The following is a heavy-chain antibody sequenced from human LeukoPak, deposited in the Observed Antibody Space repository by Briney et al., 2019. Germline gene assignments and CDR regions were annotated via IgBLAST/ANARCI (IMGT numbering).Heavy chain of an antibody. CDR1: GDSISSGDFY. CDR3: ARGPYYYGSGRNPNWFDP. D-gene: IGHD3-10*01. CDR2: AYYDGST. V-gene: IGHV4-30-4*01. Sequence: PSQTLSLTCTVSGDSISSGDFYWSWLRQPPGKGLKWIAYAYYDGSTYYNPSLSSRTILSVDTSKNQFSLKLSSVTAADTAVYYCARGPYYYGSGRNPNWFDPWGQGTLVTVSS. J-gene: IGHJ5*02.